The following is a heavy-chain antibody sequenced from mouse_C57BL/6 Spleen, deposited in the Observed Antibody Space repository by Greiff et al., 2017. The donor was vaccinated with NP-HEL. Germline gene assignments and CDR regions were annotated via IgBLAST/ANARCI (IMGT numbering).Heavy chain of an antibody. J-gene: IGHJ2*01. CDR3: ARERTMVTTSLFDY. CDR1: GFTFTDYY. Sequence: EVQLQQSVPVLVKPGPSVKISCKASGFTFTDYYMHWVKQIHGKSLEWIGFVYPYNGGTSYNQKFKGKATLTVDTSSSTAYMEINSLTSEDSAVYYCARERTMVTTSLFDYWGQGTTLTVSS. D-gene: IGHD2-2*01. CDR2: VYPYNGGT. V-gene: IGHV1-36*01.